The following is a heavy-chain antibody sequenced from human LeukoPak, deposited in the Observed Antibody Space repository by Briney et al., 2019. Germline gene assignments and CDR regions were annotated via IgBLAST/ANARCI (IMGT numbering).Heavy chain of an antibody. D-gene: IGHD2-15*01. CDR1: GYSFTSYW. Sequence: GESLKISCKGSGYSFTSYWISWVRQMPGKGLEWMGRIDPSDSYTNYSPSFQGHVTISADKSISTAYLQWSSLKASDTAMYYCAHHPQGYCSGGSCLYGMDVWGQGTTVTVSS. CDR2: IDPSDSYT. J-gene: IGHJ6*02. V-gene: IGHV5-10-1*01. CDR3: AHHPQGYCSGGSCLYGMDV.